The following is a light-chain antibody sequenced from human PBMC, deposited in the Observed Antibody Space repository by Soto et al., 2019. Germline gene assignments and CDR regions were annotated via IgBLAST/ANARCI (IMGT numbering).Light chain of an antibody. CDR3: ASWDGSLNGVI. J-gene: IGLJ2*01. CDR1: SSNIGSNP. CDR2: SNN. Sequence: QSVLTQPPSASGTPGQRVTISCSGSSSNIGSNPVDWYQQLPGTAPKVLIYSNNQRPSGVPDRFSGSRSGTSASLAISGLQSQDEADYYCASWDGSLNGVIFGGGTKLTVL. V-gene: IGLV1-44*01.